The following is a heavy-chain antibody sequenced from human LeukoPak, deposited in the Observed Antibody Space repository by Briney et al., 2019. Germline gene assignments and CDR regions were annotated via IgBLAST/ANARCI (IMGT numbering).Heavy chain of an antibody. CDR2: IRSDGSNK. CDR3: ARDPGNYDSSGYPNQIDY. D-gene: IGHD3-22*01. Sequence: PGGSLRLSCAASGFTFGSYGMHWVRQAPGKGLEWVTFIRSDGSNKYYADSVKGRFTISRDNSKNSLYLQMNSLRAEDTAVYYCARDPGNYDSSGYPNQIDYWGQGTLVTVSS. V-gene: IGHV3-30*02. CDR1: GFTFGSYG. J-gene: IGHJ4*02.